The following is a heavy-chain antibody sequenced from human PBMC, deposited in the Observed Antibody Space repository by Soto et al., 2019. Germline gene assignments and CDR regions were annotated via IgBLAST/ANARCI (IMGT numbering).Heavy chain of an antibody. CDR1: GFVFSSSG. CDR2: IWYDGSNK. J-gene: IGHJ6*02. V-gene: IGHV3-33*01. CDR3: ARALTGIHYGMDV. Sequence: QVQLVASGGGVVQPGRSLRLSCAASGFVFSSSGMHWVRQAPGKGLEWVAVIWYDGSNKYYADSVKGRFSISRDNSKNTLYLQMNSLRAEDTAVYYCARALTGIHYGMDVWGQGTTVTVSS.